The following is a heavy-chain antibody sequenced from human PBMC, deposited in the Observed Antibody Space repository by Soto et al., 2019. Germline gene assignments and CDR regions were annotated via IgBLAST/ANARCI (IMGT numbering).Heavy chain of an antibody. V-gene: IGHV3-30*18. CDR1: GFTFSSYG. J-gene: IGHJ4*02. CDR3: AKDRIVVVPTPALDY. CDR2: ISYYGSNK. Sequence: LRLSCAASGFTFSSYGMHWVRQAPCKGLEWVAVISYYGSNKYYADSVKGRFTISRDNSKNTLYLQMNSLRAEDTAVYYCAKDRIVVVPTPALDYWGQGTLVTVS. D-gene: IGHD2-2*01.